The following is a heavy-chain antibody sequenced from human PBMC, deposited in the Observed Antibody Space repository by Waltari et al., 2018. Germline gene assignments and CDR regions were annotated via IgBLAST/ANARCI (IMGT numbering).Heavy chain of an antibody. CDR1: GGSISSSSYY. V-gene: IGHV4-39*01. CDR2: IYYSGST. D-gene: IGHD6-19*01. J-gene: IGHJ4*02. Sequence: QLQLQESGPGLVKPSETLSLTCTVSGGSISSSSYYWGWIRQPPGKGLEWIGSIYYSGSTYYNPSLKSRVTIPVDTSKNQFSLKLSSVTAADTAVYYCAKPGIAVAGAFDYWGQGTLVTVSS. CDR3: AKPGIAVAGAFDY.